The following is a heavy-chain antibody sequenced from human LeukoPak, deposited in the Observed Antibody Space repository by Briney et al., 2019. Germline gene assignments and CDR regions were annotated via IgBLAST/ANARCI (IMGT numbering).Heavy chain of an antibody. CDR1: GGSFSGHY. J-gene: IGHJ4*02. Sequence: SETLSLTCSVFGGSFSGHYWSWTRQPPGKGLEWIGEINHSVGTNYNSSLKSRLTISLDTSKNQFSLKLSSVTAADTAIYYCARGGYCSGPTCYSVDYWGQGTLVTVSS. D-gene: IGHD2-15*01. CDR3: ARGGYCSGPTCYSVDY. CDR2: INHSVGT. V-gene: IGHV4-34*01.